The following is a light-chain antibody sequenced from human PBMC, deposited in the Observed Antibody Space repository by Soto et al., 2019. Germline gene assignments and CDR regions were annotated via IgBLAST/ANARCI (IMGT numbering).Light chain of an antibody. CDR3: QQYYSTWT. Sequence: DIVMTQSPDSLAVSLGERATINCKSSKSVLYSSNNKNYLAWYQQKPGQPPNLLLYWASTRESGVPDRFSGSGSGTDFTLTISSLQAEDVAVYYCQQYYSTWTFGQGTKVDIK. V-gene: IGKV4-1*01. CDR2: WAS. CDR1: KSVLYSSNNKNY. J-gene: IGKJ1*01.